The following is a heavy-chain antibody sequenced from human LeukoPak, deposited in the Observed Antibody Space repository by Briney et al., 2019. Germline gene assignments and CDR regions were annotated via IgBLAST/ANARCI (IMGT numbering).Heavy chain of an antibody. CDR1: GFTFSSYS. D-gene: IGHD4-11*01. V-gene: IGHV3-21*04. Sequence: GGSLRLSCAASGFTFSSYSMNWVRQAPGKGLEWVSSISSSSSYIYYADSVKGRFTISRDNAKNSLYLQMNSLRAEDTALYYCARMGDYRDAFDIWGQGTMVTVSS. CDR3: ARMGDYRDAFDI. CDR2: ISSSSSYI. J-gene: IGHJ3*02.